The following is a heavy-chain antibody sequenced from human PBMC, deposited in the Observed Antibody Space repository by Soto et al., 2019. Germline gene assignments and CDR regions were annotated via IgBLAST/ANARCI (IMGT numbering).Heavy chain of an antibody. Sequence: GASVKVSCKASGYTFTGYYMHWVRQAPGQGLEWMGWINPNSGGTNYAQKFQGWVTMTRDTSISTAYVELSRLRSDDTAVYYCARDRISYGEPYYSYGMDVWGQGITVTVSS. CDR2: INPNSGGT. CDR3: ARDRISYGEPYYSYGMDV. D-gene: IGHD1-26*01. J-gene: IGHJ6*02. CDR1: GYTFTGYY. V-gene: IGHV1-2*04.